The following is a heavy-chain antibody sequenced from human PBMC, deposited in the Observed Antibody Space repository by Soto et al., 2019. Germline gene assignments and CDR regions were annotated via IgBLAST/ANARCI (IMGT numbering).Heavy chain of an antibody. V-gene: IGHV3-53*01. CDR3: ARIITIFGVVGDWFDP. Sequence: TGGSLRLSCAASGFTVSSNYMSWVRQAPGKGPEWVSVIYSGGSTYYADSVKGRFTISRDNSKNTLYLQMNSLRAEDTAVYYCARIITIFGVVGDWFDPWGQGTLVTVSS. J-gene: IGHJ5*02. CDR2: IYSGGST. CDR1: GFTVSSNY. D-gene: IGHD3-3*01.